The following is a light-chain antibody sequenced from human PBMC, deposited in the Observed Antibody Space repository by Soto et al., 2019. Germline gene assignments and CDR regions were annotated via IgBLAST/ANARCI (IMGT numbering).Light chain of an antibody. Sequence: EIVVTQSPATLSVSPGERATLSCRASQSVGNNLPWYQQNPGRAPSLLIYAASTGAPGLPARFTGSGSGTEFTLTISSLQSEDFAVYYCQQYFTWPYTFGQGTKVDIK. CDR1: QSVGNN. CDR2: AAS. V-gene: IGKV3-15*01. J-gene: IGKJ2*01. CDR3: QQYFTWPYT.